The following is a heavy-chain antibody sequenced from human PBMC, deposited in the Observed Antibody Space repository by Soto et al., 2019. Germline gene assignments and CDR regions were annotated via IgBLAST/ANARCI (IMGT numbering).Heavy chain of an antibody. J-gene: IGHJ4*02. CDR3: ARGRWNSSSSRPPFGY. Sequence: SETLSLTCAVYGGSFSGYYWSWIRQPPGKGLEWIGEINHSGSTNYNPSLKSRVTISVDTSKNQFSLKLSSVTAADTAVYYCARGRWNSSSSRPPFGYWGQGTLVTVS. V-gene: IGHV4-34*01. CDR2: INHSGST. D-gene: IGHD6-6*01. CDR1: GGSFSGYY.